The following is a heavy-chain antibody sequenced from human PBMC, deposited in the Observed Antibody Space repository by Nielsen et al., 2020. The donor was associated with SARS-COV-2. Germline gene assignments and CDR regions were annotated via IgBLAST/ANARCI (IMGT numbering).Heavy chain of an antibody. CDR3: ARVLYSSSWGGRKNNWFDP. Sequence: GGSLRLSCAASGFTFSSYEMNWVRQAPGKGLEWVSYISSSGSTIYYADSVKGRFTISRDNAKNSLYLQMNSLRAEDTAVYYCARVLYSSSWGGRKNNWFDPWGQGTLVTVSS. CDR2: ISSSGSTI. V-gene: IGHV3-48*03. J-gene: IGHJ5*02. CDR1: GFTFSSYE. D-gene: IGHD6-13*01.